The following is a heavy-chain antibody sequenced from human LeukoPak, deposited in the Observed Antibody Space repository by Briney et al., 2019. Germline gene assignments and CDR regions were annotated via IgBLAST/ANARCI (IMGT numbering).Heavy chain of an antibody. V-gene: IGHV7-4-1*02. CDR3: ASGPSYSGSNEYFDS. Sequence: ASVKVSCKASGYTFISYTMNWVRQAPGQGLEWMGWINTNTGNPTYAQGFTGRFVFSLDTSVSTTYLQISRLKAEDTAVYYCASGPSYSGSNEYFDSWGQGTLVTVSS. CDR1: GYTFISYT. D-gene: IGHD1-26*01. CDR2: INTNTGNP. J-gene: IGHJ4*02.